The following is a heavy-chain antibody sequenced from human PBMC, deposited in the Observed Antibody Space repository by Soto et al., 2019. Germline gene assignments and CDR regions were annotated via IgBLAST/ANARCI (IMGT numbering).Heavy chain of an antibody. D-gene: IGHD4-17*01. CDR1: GGSISSYY. Sequence: QVQLQESGPGLVKPSETLSLTCTVSGGSISSYYWSWIRQPPGKGLEWIGYIYYSGSTNYNPSLKRRVTISVDTSKNQFSLKLSSVTAADTAVYYCARLASRPGDYGIGWYFDLWGRGTLVTVSS. V-gene: IGHV4-59*08. CDR3: ARLASRPGDYGIGWYFDL. CDR2: IYYSGST. J-gene: IGHJ2*01.